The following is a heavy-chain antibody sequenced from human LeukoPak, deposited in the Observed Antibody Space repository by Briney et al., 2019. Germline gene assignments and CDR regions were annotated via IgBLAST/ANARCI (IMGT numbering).Heavy chain of an antibody. CDR3: AKALCPSSWFDP. J-gene: IGHJ5*02. Sequence: GRSLRLSCAASGFTFSSYAMSWVRQAPGQGLEWVSAISGSGGSTYYADSVKGRFTISRDNSKNTLYLQMNSLRAEDTAVYYCAKALCPSSWFDPWGQGTLVTVSS. V-gene: IGHV3-23*01. D-gene: IGHD6-6*01. CDR1: GFTFSSYA. CDR2: ISGSGGST.